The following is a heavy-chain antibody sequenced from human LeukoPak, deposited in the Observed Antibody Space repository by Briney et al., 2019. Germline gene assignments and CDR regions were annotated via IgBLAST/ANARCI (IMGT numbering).Heavy chain of an antibody. CDR3: ASFSTAVAGTRGAFDI. CDR1: GFTFSSYA. CDR2: ISSNGGST. Sequence: GGSLRLSCAASGFTFSSYAMHWVRQAPGKGLEHVSAISSNGGSTYYANSVKGRFTISRDNSKNTLYLQMGSLRAEDMAVYYCASFSTAVAGTRGAFDIWGQGTMVTVSS. V-gene: IGHV3-64*01. D-gene: IGHD6-19*01. J-gene: IGHJ3*02.